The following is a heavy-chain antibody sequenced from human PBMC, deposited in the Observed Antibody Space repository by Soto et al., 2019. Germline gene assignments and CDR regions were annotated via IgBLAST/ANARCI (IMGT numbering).Heavy chain of an antibody. V-gene: IGHV3-33*06. CDR2: IWYDGSKK. CDR1: GFTFSSFG. J-gene: IGHJ6*02. Sequence: GGSLRLSCAASGFTFSSFGMHWVRQAPGKGLEWVSLIWYDGSKKSYGDSVKGRFTISRDNSRNTVYLQMNSLRADDTAVYYCAKDVVVGATTGLGDYYYYYGMDVWGQGTTVT. D-gene: IGHD1-26*01. CDR3: AKDVVVGATTGLGDYYYYYGMDV.